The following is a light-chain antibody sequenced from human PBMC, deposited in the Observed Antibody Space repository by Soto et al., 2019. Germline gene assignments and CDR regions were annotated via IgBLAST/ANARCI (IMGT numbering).Light chain of an antibody. CDR1: QSVSVNS. Sequence: EIVLTQSPATLSLSPGERATLSCRASQSVSVNSLAWYQQKGGQAPRLLIYAASTRATGIPDRFSGTGSGTDFALTISRLETDDSAVYYCQQYGSSPFTFGPGTKVDIK. CDR2: AAS. CDR3: QQYGSSPFT. J-gene: IGKJ3*01. V-gene: IGKV3-20*01.